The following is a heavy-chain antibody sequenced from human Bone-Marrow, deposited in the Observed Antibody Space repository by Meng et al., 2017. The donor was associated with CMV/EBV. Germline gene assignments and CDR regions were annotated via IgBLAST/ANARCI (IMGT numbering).Heavy chain of an antibody. Sequence: SCKAYGYTFTGYNMHWARQAPGQGLEWMGWISPNNGGTKYAQKFQGGVTMTRDTSISTAYMELSRLTSDDTAVYYCVRGGGSSYVDYWGQGTLVTVSS. CDR3: VRGGGSSYVDY. CDR1: GYTFTGYN. D-gene: IGHD1-26*01. V-gene: IGHV1-2*02. CDR2: ISPNNGGT. J-gene: IGHJ4*02.